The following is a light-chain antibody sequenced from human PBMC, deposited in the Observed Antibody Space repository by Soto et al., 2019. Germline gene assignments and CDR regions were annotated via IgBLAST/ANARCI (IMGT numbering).Light chain of an antibody. J-gene: IGLJ1*01. Sequence: QSVLTQPASVSGSPGQSITISCTGTSSDLGTYNYVSWYQQHPAKAPKLIIYDVRNRPSGISDRFSGSKSGDTASLIISGLQAEDEADYYCFSSSTTSRSHVLGNGTKVIV. V-gene: IGLV2-14*03. CDR1: SSDLGTYNY. CDR3: FSSSTTSRSHV. CDR2: DVR.